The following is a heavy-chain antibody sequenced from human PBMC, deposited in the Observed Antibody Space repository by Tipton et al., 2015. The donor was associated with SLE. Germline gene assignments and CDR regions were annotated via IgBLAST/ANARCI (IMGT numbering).Heavy chain of an antibody. V-gene: IGHV4-61*02. Sequence: TLSLTCTVSGGSISSGTYYWSWIRQPAGKGLEWIGRIYTSGSANYNPSPKSRVTISVDTPKNQFSLKLSSVTAADTAVYYCARSHCSSPSCYSYYYMDVWGKGTTVTVSS. CDR2: IYTSGSA. CDR1: GGSISSGTYY. CDR3: ARSHCSSPSCYSYYYMDV. D-gene: IGHD2-2*02. J-gene: IGHJ6*03.